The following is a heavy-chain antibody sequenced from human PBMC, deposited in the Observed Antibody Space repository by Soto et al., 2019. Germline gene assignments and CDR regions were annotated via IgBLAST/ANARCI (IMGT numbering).Heavy chain of an antibody. CDR2: INPNSGGT. CDR3: AKAHPVGASPPSWH. Sequence: ASVKVSCKASGYTFTGYYMHWGRQAPGQGLEWMGWINPNSGGTNYAQKFQGWVTMTRDTSISTAYMELSRLRSDDTAVYYCAKAHPVGASPPSWHCGQRTLVTVS. V-gene: IGHV1-2*04. J-gene: IGHJ4*02. CDR1: GYTFTGYY. D-gene: IGHD1-26*01.